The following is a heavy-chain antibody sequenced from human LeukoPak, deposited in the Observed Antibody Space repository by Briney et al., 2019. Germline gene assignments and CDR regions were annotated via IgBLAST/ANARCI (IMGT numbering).Heavy chain of an antibody. J-gene: IGHJ4*02. CDR1: GGSISSSSYY. CDR3: ARDDGYNSFDY. V-gene: IGHV4-39*07. D-gene: IGHD5-24*01. Sequence: SETLSLTCTVSGGSISSSSYYWGWIRQPPGKGLEWIGSIYYSGSTYYNPSLKSRVTISVDTSKNQFSLKLSSVTAADTAVYYCARDDGYNSFDYWGQGTLVTVSS. CDR2: IYYSGST.